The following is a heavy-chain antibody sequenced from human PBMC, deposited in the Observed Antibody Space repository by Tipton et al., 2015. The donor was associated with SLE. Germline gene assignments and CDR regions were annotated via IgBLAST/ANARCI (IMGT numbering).Heavy chain of an antibody. CDR1: GGSISSYY. J-gene: IGHJ4*02. V-gene: IGHV4-4*07. CDR3: ARRPRDIAAAEPYFDY. Sequence: TLSLTCTVSGGSISSYYWSWIRQPAGKGLEWIGRIYTSGSTNYNPSLKSRVTMSVDTSKNQFSLKLSSVTAADTAVYYCARRPRDIAAAEPYFDYWGQGTLVTVSS. D-gene: IGHD6-13*01. CDR2: IYTSGST.